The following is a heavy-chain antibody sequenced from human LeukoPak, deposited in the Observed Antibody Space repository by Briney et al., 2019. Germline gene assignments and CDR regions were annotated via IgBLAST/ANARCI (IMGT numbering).Heavy chain of an antibody. CDR1: GGSIGSSF. V-gene: IGHV4-59*08. CDR2: VFHTGSA. Sequence: PSETLSLTCSVSGGSIGSSFWNWIQQPPGKGLEWIGHVFHTGSARYNPSFTSRVTISVDTSNNQFSLTLHSVTAADTAIYYCARRLRAESDASPDNWIGPWGQGALVTVSS. CDR3: ARRLRAESDASPDNWIGP. J-gene: IGHJ5*02. D-gene: IGHD3-16*01.